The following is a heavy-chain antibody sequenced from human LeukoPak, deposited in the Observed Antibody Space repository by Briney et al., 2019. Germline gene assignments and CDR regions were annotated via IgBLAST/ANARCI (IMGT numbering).Heavy chain of an antibody. CDR3: VRGPGSSWYQADY. CDR1: GFTVSSNY. V-gene: IGHV3-53*01. Sequence: GGSLRLSCAASGFTVSSNYMCWVRQAPGKGLEWVSVIYSGGSTYYADSVKGRFTISRGNSKNTLYLQMNSVRAEDTAVYYCVRGPGSSWYQADYWGQGTLVTVSS. J-gene: IGHJ4*02. D-gene: IGHD6-13*01. CDR2: IYSGGST.